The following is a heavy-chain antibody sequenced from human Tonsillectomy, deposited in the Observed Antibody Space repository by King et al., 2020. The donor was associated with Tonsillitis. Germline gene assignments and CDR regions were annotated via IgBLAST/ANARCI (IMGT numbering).Heavy chain of an antibody. V-gene: IGHV3-15*01. D-gene: IGHD1-26*01. CDR2: IKSKTDGGTT. CDR3: TTDLGKGRYSGSYWAEDVYGMDV. CDR1: GFTFSNAW. J-gene: IGHJ6*02. Sequence: QLVQSGGGLVKPGGSLRLSCAASGFTFSNAWMSWVRQAPGKGLEWVGRIKSKTDGGTTDYAAPVKGRFTISRDDSKNTLYLQMNSLKTEDTAVYYCTTDLGKGRYSGSYWAEDVYGMDVWGQGTTVTVSS.